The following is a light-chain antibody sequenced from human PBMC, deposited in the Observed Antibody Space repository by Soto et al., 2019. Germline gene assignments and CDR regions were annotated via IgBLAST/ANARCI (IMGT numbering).Light chain of an antibody. CDR3: SSYASTSILV. J-gene: IGLJ1*01. V-gene: IGLV2-14*03. Sequence: QSALTQPASVSGSPGQSITISCTGTSSDVGGYDFVSWYEHHPGKAPKLIIYNVYYRPSGVSDRFSGSKSGNTASLTISGLQAEYEADYYCSSYASTSILVVGTGTKLTVL. CDR1: SSDVGGYDF. CDR2: NVY.